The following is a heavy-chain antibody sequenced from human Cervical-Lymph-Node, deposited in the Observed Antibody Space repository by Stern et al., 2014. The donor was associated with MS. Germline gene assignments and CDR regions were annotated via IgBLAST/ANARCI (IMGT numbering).Heavy chain of an antibody. D-gene: IGHD3-10*01. CDR2: IYPGDSDT. J-gene: IGHJ1*01. V-gene: IGHV5-51*01. CDR3: ARMWAVQGPRGNLPGYFQH. Sequence: EVQLVESGAEVKKPGESLKISCKGSGYTFTNYWIGWVRQMPGTGLEWMGVIYPGDSDTSYSPTFQGQVTIPADKAINTAYLQWSSLKASGTAMYYCARMWAVQGPRGNLPGYFQHWGQGTLVTVSS. CDR1: GYTFTNYW.